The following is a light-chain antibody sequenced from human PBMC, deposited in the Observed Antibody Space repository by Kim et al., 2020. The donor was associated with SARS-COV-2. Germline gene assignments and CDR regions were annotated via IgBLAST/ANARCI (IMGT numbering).Light chain of an antibody. CDR3: QAWDSSTAV. V-gene: IGLV3-1*01. CDR1: KLGDKY. J-gene: IGLJ3*02. CDR2: QDS. Sequence: VSPGQTASITCSGDKLGDKYACWYQKKPGQSPVLVIYQDSKRPSGIPERFSGSNSGNTATLTIRGTQAMDEADYYCQAWDSSTAVFGGGTQLTVL.